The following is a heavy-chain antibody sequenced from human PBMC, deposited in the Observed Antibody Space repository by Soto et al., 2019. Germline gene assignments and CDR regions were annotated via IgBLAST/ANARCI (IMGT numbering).Heavy chain of an antibody. V-gene: IGHV4-31*03. CDR1: GGSISSGGPY. D-gene: IGHD1-26*01. CDR2: IYYSGRT. CDR3: ARGGIVDVGAIVY. Sequence: LSLTCTVSGGSISSGGPYWNWIRQHPEKGLEWIGYIYYSGRTNYNPALKSRITISVDTSKNQFSLKLSSVTAADTAMYYCARGGIVDVGAIVYWGQGALVTVSS. J-gene: IGHJ4*02.